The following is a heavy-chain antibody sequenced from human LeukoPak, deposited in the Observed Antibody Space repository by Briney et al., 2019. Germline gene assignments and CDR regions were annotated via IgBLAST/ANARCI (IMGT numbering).Heavy chain of an antibody. CDR3: ARDGSLDYDFWSGYQNCFDP. J-gene: IGHJ5*02. D-gene: IGHD3-3*01. CDR1: GFTFDDYG. Sequence: GGSVRLSCAASGFTFDDYGMSWVRQAPGKGWEWGSGINWNGGSSAYADSVKGRFTISRDNAKNSLYLQMNSLRAEDMAWYDCARDGSLDYDFWSGYQNCFDPWRRGNLVTVSS. CDR2: INWNGGSS. V-gene: IGHV3-20*01.